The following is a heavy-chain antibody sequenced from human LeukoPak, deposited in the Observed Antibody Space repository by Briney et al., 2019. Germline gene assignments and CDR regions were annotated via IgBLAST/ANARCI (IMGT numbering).Heavy chain of an antibody. Sequence: SLRLSCTASGFTFGDYAMSWVSQAPGKGLEWVGFIRSKAYGGTTEYAASVKGRFTISRDDSKSIAYLQMNSLKTEDTAVYYCTRDRITMVRGVKALDYWGQGTLVTVSS. V-gene: IGHV3-49*04. CDR3: TRDRITMVRGVKALDY. CDR1: GFTFGDYA. D-gene: IGHD3-10*01. J-gene: IGHJ4*02. CDR2: IRSKAYGGTT.